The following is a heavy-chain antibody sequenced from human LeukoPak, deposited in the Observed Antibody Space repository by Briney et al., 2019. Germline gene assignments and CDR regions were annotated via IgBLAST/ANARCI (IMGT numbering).Heavy chain of an antibody. D-gene: IGHD1-7*01. CDR1: GGSISSYY. CDR3: AYRTGTTSNFDY. J-gene: IGHJ4*02. V-gene: IGHV4-59*01. Sequence: SETLSLTCTVSGGSISSYYWSWIRQPPGKGLEWIGYIYYSGSTNYNPSLKSRVTISVDTSKNQFSLKLSSVTAADTAVYYCAYRTGTTSNFDYWGQGTLVTVSS. CDR2: IYYSGST.